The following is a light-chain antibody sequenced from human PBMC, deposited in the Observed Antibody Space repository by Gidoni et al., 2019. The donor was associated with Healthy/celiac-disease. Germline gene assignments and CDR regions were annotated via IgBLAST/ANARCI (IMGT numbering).Light chain of an antibody. V-gene: IGKV3-15*01. Sequence: EIVMTQSPATLSVSPGERATLSCRASQSVSSNLAWYQQTPGQAPRLLIYGASTRATGIPARFSGSGSGTEFTLTISSLQSEDFAVYYCQQYNNWLRKTFGQGTKVEIK. CDR3: QQYNNWLRKT. CDR1: QSVSSN. CDR2: GAS. J-gene: IGKJ1*01.